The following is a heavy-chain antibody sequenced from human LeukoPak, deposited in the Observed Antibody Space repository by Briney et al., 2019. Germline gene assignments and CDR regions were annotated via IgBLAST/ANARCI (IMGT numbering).Heavy chain of an antibody. J-gene: IGHJ4*02. Sequence: GGSLRLSCAASGFTFSSYAMSWVRQAPGKGLEWVSAISGSGGSTYYADSVKGRFTISRDNSKNTLYLQMNSLRAEDTAVYYCAKDRPISDWGPPHYFDYWGQGTLVTVSS. CDR3: AKDRPISDWGPPHYFDY. CDR2: ISGSGGST. CDR1: GFTFSSYA. D-gene: IGHD3-16*01. V-gene: IGHV3-23*01.